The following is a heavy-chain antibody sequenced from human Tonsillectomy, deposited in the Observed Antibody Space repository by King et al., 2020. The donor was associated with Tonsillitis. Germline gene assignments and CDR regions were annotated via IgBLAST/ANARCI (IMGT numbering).Heavy chain of an antibody. J-gene: IGHJ4*02. CDR3: AKVLWSGDSLYIGPYDY. D-gene: IGHD3-10*01. CDR1: GITFSSHA. V-gene: IGHV3-23*04. Sequence: DVQLVESGGGLVQPGGSLRLSCAVSGITFSSHAMSWVRQAPGKGLEWVSAIGGSGAYTHYPDSVKGRFAISRDNSKNTLYLQMDSLRVEDTAVYYCAKVLWSGDSLYIGPYDYWGQGTLVTVSS. CDR2: IGGSGAYT.